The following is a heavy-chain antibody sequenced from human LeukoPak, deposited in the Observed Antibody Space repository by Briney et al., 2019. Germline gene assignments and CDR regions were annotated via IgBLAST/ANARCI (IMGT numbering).Heavy chain of an antibody. D-gene: IGHD3-16*01. Sequence: PSETLSLICTVSTDSMSSYYWSWIRQPPGEGLEWIGYRSYGVSTNYNPSLKSRVTMSLDTSKNQFSLKLTSVTAADTAVYYCARAKRGSGFGYYYFDSWGQGTLVTVSS. CDR3: ARAKRGSGFGYYYFDS. V-gene: IGHV4-59*01. CDR1: TDSMSSYY. CDR2: RSYGVST. J-gene: IGHJ4*02.